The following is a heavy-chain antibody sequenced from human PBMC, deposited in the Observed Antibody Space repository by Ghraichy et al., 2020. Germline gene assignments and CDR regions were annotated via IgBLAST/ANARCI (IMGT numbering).Heavy chain of an antibody. Sequence: SETLSLTCAVYGGSFSGYYWSWIRQPPGKGLEWIGEINHSGSTNYNPSLKSRVTISVDTSKNQFSLKLSSVTAADTAVYYCARGLRSSVAGKIFDYWGQGTLVTVSS. CDR3: ARGLRSSVAGKIFDY. D-gene: IGHD6-19*01. V-gene: IGHV4-34*01. J-gene: IGHJ4*02. CDR1: GGSFSGYY. CDR2: INHSGST.